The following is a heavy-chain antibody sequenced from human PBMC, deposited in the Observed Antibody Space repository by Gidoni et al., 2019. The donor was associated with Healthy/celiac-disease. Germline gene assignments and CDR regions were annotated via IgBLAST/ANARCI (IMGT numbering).Heavy chain of an antibody. D-gene: IGHD3-22*01. J-gene: IGHJ3*02. CDR3: AREAYYYDSSGYKAAAFDI. Sequence: QVQLVESGGGVVQPGRSLRLPCAASGFTFSGYGVRWVRQAPGKGLEWVAVISYDGSNKYYADSVKGRFTISRDNSKNTLYLQMNSLRAEDTAVYYCAREAYYYDSSGYKAAAFDIWGQGTMVTVSS. V-gene: IGHV3-30*03. CDR1: GFTFSGYG. CDR2: ISYDGSNK.